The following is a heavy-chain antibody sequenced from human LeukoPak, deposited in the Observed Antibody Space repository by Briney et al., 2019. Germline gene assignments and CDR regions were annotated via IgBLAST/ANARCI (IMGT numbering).Heavy chain of an antibody. CDR1: GGSFSSYY. D-gene: IGHD6-13*01. V-gene: IGHV4-59*01. J-gene: IGHJ5*02. CDR2: IYYSGST. Sequence: SETLSLTCAVYGGSFSSYYWSWIRQPPGKGLEWIGYIYYSGSTNYNPSLKSRVTISVDTSKNQFSLKLSSVTAADTAVYSCAREVQSSSWYSFRGKWFDPWGQGTLVTVSS. CDR3: AREVQSSSWYSFRGKWFDP.